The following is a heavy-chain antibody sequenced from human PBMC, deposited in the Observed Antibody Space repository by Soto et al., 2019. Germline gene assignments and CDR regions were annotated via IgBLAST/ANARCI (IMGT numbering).Heavy chain of an antibody. Sequence: QVQLVQSGTEVMKSGARMKIACKASGYTFTSHAVHWVRQASGQRLEWIGWINVGNGNTKYSQTFQGRVTITRDTSANTAYMELSSLGSEDTAVYYCAKRTGRYFDYWGQGTLVTVSS. J-gene: IGHJ4*02. CDR3: AKRTGRYFDY. CDR1: GYTFTSHA. CDR2: INVGNGNT. D-gene: IGHD1-1*01. V-gene: IGHV1-3*01.